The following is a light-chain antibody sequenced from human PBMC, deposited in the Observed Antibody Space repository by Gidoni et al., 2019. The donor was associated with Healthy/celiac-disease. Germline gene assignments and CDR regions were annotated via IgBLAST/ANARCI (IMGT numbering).Light chain of an antibody. CDR1: QGISSY. CDR3: QQYYSYPTT. J-gene: IGKJ3*01. V-gene: IGKV1-8*01. CDR2: AAS. Sequence: AIRMTQSPSSFSASTGDRVTITCRASQGISSYLAWYQQKPGKAPKLLIYAASTLQSGVPSRFSCSGSGTDFTHTISCLQSEDFATYYCQQYYSYPTTFGPGTKVDIK.